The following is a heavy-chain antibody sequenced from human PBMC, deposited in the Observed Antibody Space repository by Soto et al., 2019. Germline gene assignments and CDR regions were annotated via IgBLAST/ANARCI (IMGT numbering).Heavy chain of an antibody. CDR2: IDPSDSYT. D-gene: IGHD2-2*01. CDR1: GYSFTSYW. J-gene: IGHJ6*02. CDR3: ARQSLGYCSSTSCSYYYGMDV. V-gene: IGHV5-10-1*01. Sequence: PGESLKISCKGSGYSFTSYWISWVRQMPGKGLEWMGRIDPSDSYTKCSPSFKGHVTISADKSISTAYLQWSSLKASDTAMYYCARQSLGYCSSTSCSYYYGMDVWGQGTTVTVSS.